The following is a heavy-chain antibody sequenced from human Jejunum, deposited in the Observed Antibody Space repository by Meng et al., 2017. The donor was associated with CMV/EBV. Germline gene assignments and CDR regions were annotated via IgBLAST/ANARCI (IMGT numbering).Heavy chain of an antibody. Sequence: VQLLWCGGGLVQPGGSLRLFCAAFGFTNITYDMIWVRQAPGKGLEWVSTISASGAGTYYADSVKVRFTISRDPSKNTLYLQMNSLTTEDTAVYFCVTNSGGLGYWGHGTLVTVSS. CDR1: GFTNITYD. D-gene: IGHD6-19*01. CDR3: VTNSGGLGY. J-gene: IGHJ4*01. V-gene: IGHV3-23*01. CDR2: ISASGAGT.